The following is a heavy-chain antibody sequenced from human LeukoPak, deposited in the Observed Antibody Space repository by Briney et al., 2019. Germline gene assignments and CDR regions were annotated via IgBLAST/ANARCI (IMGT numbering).Heavy chain of an antibody. J-gene: IGHJ4*02. CDR3: AREAYGSGSPLDY. CDR1: GYSFTTYW. Sequence: GESLKISWETSGYSFTTYWIGWVRQMPGTGLEWVGAIYPDDSDSRYSPSFQGQVVISADKSISTAYLQWSSLKASDIAMYYCAREAYGSGSPLDYWGQGTLVTVPS. CDR2: IYPDDSDS. V-gene: IGHV5-51*01. D-gene: IGHD3-10*01.